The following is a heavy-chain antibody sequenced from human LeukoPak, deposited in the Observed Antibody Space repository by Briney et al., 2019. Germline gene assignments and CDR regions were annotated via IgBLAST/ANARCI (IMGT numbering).Heavy chain of an antibody. CDR3: VRDANWCFDALDI. V-gene: IGHV6-1*01. CDR1: GDSVSFNSDV. J-gene: IGHJ3*02. D-gene: IGHD1-1*01. Sequence: SQTLSLTCVISGDSVSFNSDVWNWIRQSPSRGLEWLGRAYYRSKWLFDYAVSVKSRITITLDTRKNQFSLQLNSVIPEDTGVYYCVRDANWCFDALDIWGQGKMVSVSS. CDR2: AYYRSKWLF.